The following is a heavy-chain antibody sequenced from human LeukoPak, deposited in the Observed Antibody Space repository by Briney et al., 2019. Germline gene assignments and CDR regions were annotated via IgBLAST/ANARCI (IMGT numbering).Heavy chain of an antibody. CDR3: ASLDTAKQPLANH. CDR2: IREERGQE. Sequence: GGSLRLSCAASGFTFSSYAMSWVRQAPGKGLEWVANIREERGQEYYVDSVKGRFTISKNSAKNSLYLQMNTLRVEDTAMYYCASLDTAKQPLANHWGQGTLVTVSS. V-gene: IGHV3-7*03. CDR1: GFTFSSYA. D-gene: IGHD5-18*01. J-gene: IGHJ5*02.